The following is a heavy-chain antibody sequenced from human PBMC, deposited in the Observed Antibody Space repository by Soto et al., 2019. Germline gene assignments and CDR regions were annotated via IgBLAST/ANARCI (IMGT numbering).Heavy chain of an antibody. J-gene: IGHJ6*02. CDR2: IDPSDSYT. Sequence: PGEFLKISCKGSGYSFTSYWISWVRQMPGKGLEWMGRIDPSDSYTNYSPSFQGHVTISADKSISTAYLQWSSLKASDTAMYYCARVISVGSSSWYVVDDYYSYYGMDVWGQGTTVTVSS. V-gene: IGHV5-10-1*01. CDR1: GYSFTSYW. CDR3: ARVISVGSSSWYVVDDYYSYYGMDV. D-gene: IGHD6-13*01.